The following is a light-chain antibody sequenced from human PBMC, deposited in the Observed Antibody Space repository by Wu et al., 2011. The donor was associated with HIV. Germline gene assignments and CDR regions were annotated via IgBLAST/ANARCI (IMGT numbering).Light chain of an antibody. J-gene: IGKJ2*01. CDR3: QQYNNWPRHT. Sequence: EIVMTQSPATLSVSPGERATLSCRASQSVSNNLAWYQQIPGQPPRLLIYGASTRATGVPARFSGSGSGTEFTLTISSMQSEDFALYYCQQYNNWPRHTFGQGTKVEIK. V-gene: IGKV3-15*01. CDR2: GAS. CDR1: QSVSNN.